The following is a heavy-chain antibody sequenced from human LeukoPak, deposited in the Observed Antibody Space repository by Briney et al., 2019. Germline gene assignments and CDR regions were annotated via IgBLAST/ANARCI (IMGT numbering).Heavy chain of an antibody. CDR3: ARGVDIVVVVAATFGWFDP. CDR2: INHSGST. Sequence: GSLRLSCAASGFTFSSYAMSWVRQPPGKGLEWIGEINHSGSTNYNPSLKSRVTISVDTSKNQFSLKLSSVTAADTAVYYCARGVDIVVVVAATFGWFDPWGQGTLVTVSS. CDR1: GFTFSSYA. D-gene: IGHD2-15*01. V-gene: IGHV4-34*01. J-gene: IGHJ5*02.